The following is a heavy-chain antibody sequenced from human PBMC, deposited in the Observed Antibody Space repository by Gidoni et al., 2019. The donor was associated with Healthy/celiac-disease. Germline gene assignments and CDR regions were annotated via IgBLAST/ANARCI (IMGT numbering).Heavy chain of an antibody. J-gene: IGHJ6*02. D-gene: IGHD5-12*01. V-gene: IGHV3-9*01. Sequence: EVQLVESGGGLVQPGRSLRLSCAASGFTFDDYAMHWVRQAPGKGLEWVSGISWNSGSIGYADSVKGRFTISRDNAKNSLYLQMNSLRAEDTALYYCARVKGQWLRLVYYYYGMDVWGRGTTVTVSS. CDR2: ISWNSGSI. CDR3: ARVKGQWLRLVYYYYGMDV. CDR1: GFTFDDYA.